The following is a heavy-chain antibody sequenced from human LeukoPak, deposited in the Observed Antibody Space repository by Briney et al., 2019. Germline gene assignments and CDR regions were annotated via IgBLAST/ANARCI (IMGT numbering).Heavy chain of an antibody. CDR2: ISNSGGRR. V-gene: IGHV3-23*01. Sequence: GRSLRLSCAASGFTFSSYAMRWVRQAPGKGLEWVSSISNSGGRRFYTGSVKGRFTISRDNSKITLYLQMNSLRAEDTAVYYCAKSYNGYESKPDYWGQGTLVTVSS. D-gene: IGHD5-12*01. CDR3: AKSYNGYESKPDY. CDR1: GFTFSSYA. J-gene: IGHJ4*02.